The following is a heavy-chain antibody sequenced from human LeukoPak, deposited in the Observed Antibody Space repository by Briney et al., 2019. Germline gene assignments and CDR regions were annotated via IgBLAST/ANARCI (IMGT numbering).Heavy chain of an antibody. Sequence: GGSLRLSCAASGFTFSSYAMSWVRQAPGKGLEWVSAISGSGGSTYYADSVKGRFTISRDNSKNTLYLQMNSLRAEDTTVYYCAKVSAVHIFGYWGQGTLVTVSS. CDR2: ISGSGGST. CDR1: GFTFSSYA. CDR3: AKVSAVHIFGY. V-gene: IGHV3-23*01. D-gene: IGHD1-1*01. J-gene: IGHJ4*02.